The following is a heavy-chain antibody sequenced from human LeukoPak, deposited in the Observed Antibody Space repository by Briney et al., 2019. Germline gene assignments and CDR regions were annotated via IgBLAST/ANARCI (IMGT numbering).Heavy chain of an antibody. D-gene: IGHD4-17*01. J-gene: IGHJ4*02. CDR1: GFTFSSYS. CDR2: ISSSSSYI. Sequence: GGSLRLSCAAYGFTFSSYSMNWVRQAPGKGLEWVSSISSSSSYIYYADSVKGRFTISRDNAKNSLYLQMNSLRAEDTAVYYCARATYGDYSRFDYWGQGTLVTVSS. V-gene: IGHV3-21*01. CDR3: ARATYGDYSRFDY.